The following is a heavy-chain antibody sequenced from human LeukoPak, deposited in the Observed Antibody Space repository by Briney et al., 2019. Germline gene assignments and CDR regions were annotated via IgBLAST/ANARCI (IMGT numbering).Heavy chain of an antibody. CDR2: IYHSGST. CDR3: AGSIVGATPADTKIHFDY. V-gene: IGHV4-38-2*02. Sequence: SETLSLTCIVSGGSISSGYYWGWIRQPPGKGLEWIGSIYHSGSTYYNPSLKSRVTISVDTAKNQFSLKLSSVTAADTAVYYCAGSIVGATPADTKIHFDYWGQGTLVTVSS. CDR1: GGSISSGYY. J-gene: IGHJ4*02. D-gene: IGHD1-26*01.